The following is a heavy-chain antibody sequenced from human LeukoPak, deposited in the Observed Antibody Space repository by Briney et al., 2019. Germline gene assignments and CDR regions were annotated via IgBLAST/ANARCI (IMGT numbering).Heavy chain of an antibody. CDR1: GGSISSSSYY. V-gene: IGHV4-39*07. CDR2: IFYSGST. J-gene: IGHJ4*02. Sequence: SETLSLTCTVSGGSISSSSYYWGWIRQPPGKGLEWIGIIFYSGSTYYNPSLKSRVTISVDTSKNQFSLKLSSVTAADTAVYYCARAEDGYQIDYWGQGTLVTVSS. D-gene: IGHD5-24*01. CDR3: ARAEDGYQIDY.